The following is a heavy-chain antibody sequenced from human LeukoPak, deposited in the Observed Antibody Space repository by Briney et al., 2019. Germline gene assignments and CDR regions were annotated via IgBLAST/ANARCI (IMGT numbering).Heavy chain of an antibody. CDR1: GFTFSSYS. Sequence: GGSLRLSCAASGFTFSSYSMNWVRQAPGKGLEWVSSISSSSSYIYYADSVKGRFTISRDNAKNSLYLQMNSLRAEDTAVYYCARDGGYSYGPPEAFDIWGQGTMVTVSS. CDR3: ARDGGYSYGPPEAFDI. CDR2: ISSSSSYI. V-gene: IGHV3-21*01. D-gene: IGHD5-18*01. J-gene: IGHJ3*02.